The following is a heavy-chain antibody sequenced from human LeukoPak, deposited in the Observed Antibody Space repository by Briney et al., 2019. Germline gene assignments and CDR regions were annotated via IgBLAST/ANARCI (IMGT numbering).Heavy chain of an antibody. CDR2: ISSSSSYI. V-gene: IGHV3-21*01. CDR3: ARDNGYGDPFDY. D-gene: IGHD4-17*01. J-gene: IGHJ4*02. CDR1: GFTFSSHS. Sequence: GGSLRLSCAASGFTFSSHSMKWVREAPGKALVWVSSISSSSSYIYYADSVKGRFTISRDNAKNSLYLQMNSLRAEDTAVYYCARDNGYGDPFDYWGQGTLVTVSS.